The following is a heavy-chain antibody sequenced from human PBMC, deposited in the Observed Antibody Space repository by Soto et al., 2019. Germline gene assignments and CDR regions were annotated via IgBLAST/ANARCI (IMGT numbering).Heavy chain of an antibody. CDR1: GGSFSGYY. J-gene: IGHJ4*02. CDR2: INHSGST. D-gene: IGHD6-13*01. V-gene: IGHV4-34*01. CDR3: YRSSWYRSVDY. Sequence: SETLSLTCAVYGGSFSGYYWSWIRQPPGKGLEWIGEINHSGSTNYNPSLKSRVTISVDTSKSQFSLKLSSVTAADTAVYYCYRSSWYRSVDYWGQGPLVTVSS.